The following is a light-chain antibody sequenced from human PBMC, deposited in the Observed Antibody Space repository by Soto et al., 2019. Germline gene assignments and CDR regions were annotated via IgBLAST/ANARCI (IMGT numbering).Light chain of an antibody. CDR2: GNR. J-gene: IGLJ3*02. CDR3: QAYYYSLNASV. V-gene: IGLV1-40*01. CDR1: SSNLGAGYD. Sequence: QSVLTQPPSVSGAPGQRVTLSCTGNSSNLGAGYDVHWYKQVPGAAPKLVIFGNRNRPSGVPERFSGSKSGTSASLAITGLQAEDEADDYCQAYYYSLNASVFGGGTKLTVL.